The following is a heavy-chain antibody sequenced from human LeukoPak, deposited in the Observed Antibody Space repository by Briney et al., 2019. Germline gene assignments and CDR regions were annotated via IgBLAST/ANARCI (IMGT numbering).Heavy chain of an antibody. D-gene: IGHD6-19*01. Sequence: ASVKVSCKVSGYTFTGYYMHWVRRAPGQGLEWMGWINPNSGGTNYAQKFQGRVTMTRDTSISTAYMELSRLRSDDTAVYYCAREGYSSGNFDYWGQGTLVTVSS. V-gene: IGHV1-2*02. J-gene: IGHJ4*02. CDR3: AREGYSSGNFDY. CDR2: INPNSGGT. CDR1: GYTFTGYY.